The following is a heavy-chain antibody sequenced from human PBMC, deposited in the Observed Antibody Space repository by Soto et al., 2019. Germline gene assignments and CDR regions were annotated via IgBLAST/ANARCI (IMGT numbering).Heavy chain of an antibody. V-gene: IGHV4-30-4*01. D-gene: IGHD3-10*01. Sequence: QVQLQESGPGLVKPSQTLSLTCTVSGGSISSCDYYWSWIRQPPWKGLERIGYIYYSGSTYYNPSLKRRVTISVDTSKNQFSLKLSSVTAADTAVYYCAREVVRGVLTSLLNPSYYFDYWGQGTLVTVSS. J-gene: IGHJ4*02. CDR3: AREVVRGVLTSLLNPSYYFDY. CDR1: GGSISSCDYY. CDR2: IYYSGST.